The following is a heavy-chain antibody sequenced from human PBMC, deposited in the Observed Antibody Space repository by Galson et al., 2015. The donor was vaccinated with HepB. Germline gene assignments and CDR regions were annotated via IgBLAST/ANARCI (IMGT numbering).Heavy chain of an antibody. J-gene: IGHJ4*02. V-gene: IGHV1-18*01. CDR2: TSAFNGHT. CDR1: GYTFFNYG. CDR3: ARGPTGTYPYN. Sequence: SVKVSCKASGYTFFNYGITWVRQAPGQGLEWMGWTSAFNGHTSSAQKFQDRVTLTTETSTNTAYMELRGLTSDDTALYYCARGPTGTYPYNWGQGTPVTVSS. D-gene: IGHD1-1*01.